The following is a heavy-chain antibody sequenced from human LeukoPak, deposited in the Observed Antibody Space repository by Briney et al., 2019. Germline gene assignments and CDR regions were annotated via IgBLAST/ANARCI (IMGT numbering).Heavy chain of an antibody. J-gene: IGHJ4*02. CDR1: GYTFTNYG. Sequence: ASVKVSCEASGYTFTNYGISWVRQAPGQGLEWMGWISAYNGNTNYERKFQGRVTMTTDTSTSTAYMELRRLRSDDTAVYYCARSESGSPYYFDYWGQGTLVTVSS. CDR3: ARSESGSPYYFDY. V-gene: IGHV1-18*01. CDR2: ISAYNGNT. D-gene: IGHD3-10*01.